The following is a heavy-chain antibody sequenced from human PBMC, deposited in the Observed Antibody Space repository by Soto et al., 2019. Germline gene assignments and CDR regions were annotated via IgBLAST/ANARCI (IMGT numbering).Heavy chain of an antibody. CDR3: ARGGRFGELPNWFDP. CDR2: IIPIFGTA. CDR1: GGTFSSYA. D-gene: IGHD3-10*01. Sequence: SVKVSCKASGGTFSSYAISWVRQAPGQGLEWMGGIIPIFGTANYAQKFQGRVTITADESTSTAYMELTSLRSEDTAVYYCARGGRFGELPNWFDPWGQGTLVTVSS. J-gene: IGHJ5*02. V-gene: IGHV1-69*13.